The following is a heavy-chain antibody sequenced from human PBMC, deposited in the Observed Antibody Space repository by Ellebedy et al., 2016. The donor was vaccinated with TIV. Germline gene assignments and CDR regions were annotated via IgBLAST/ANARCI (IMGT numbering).Heavy chain of an antibody. Sequence: GESLKISCAASGFTFSSYAMNWIRQAPGKGLEWVSDISGGGETKSYADSVKSRFTISRDNSKNMLFLQMNSLRAEDTALYYCSKGRKLIRSSSLDYWGQGTLVTVSS. J-gene: IGHJ4*02. D-gene: IGHD3-22*01. CDR3: SKGRKLIRSSSLDY. V-gene: IGHV3-23*01. CDR1: GFTFSSYA. CDR2: ISGGGETK.